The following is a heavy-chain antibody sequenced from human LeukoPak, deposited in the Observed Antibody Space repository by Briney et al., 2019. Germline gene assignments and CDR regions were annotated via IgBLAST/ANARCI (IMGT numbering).Heavy chain of an antibody. J-gene: IGHJ3*02. CDR2: IYYSGST. CDR3: AGWTGGGYYMLTGYYAFDI. Sequence: PSETLSLTCTAAGGSISSYYRSWIRQPPGKGLEWIGNIYYSGSTNYNPSLKSRVTISVDTSKNQFSLKLSSVTAADTAVYYCAGWTGGGYYMLTGYYAFDIWGQGTMVTVSS. D-gene: IGHD3-9*01. V-gene: IGHV4-59*01. CDR1: GGSISSYY.